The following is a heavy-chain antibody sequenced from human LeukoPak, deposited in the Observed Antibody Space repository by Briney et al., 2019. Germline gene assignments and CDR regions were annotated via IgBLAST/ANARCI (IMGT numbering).Heavy chain of an antibody. Sequence: GGSLRLSCAASGFTFSNAWMSWVRQAPGKGLEWVGRIKSKTDGGTTDYAAPVKGRFTIPRDDSKNTLYVQMNSLKTEDTAVYYCTTGPYDYGSGTYYHWGQGTLVTVSS. V-gene: IGHV3-15*01. D-gene: IGHD3-10*01. CDR1: GFTFSNAW. CDR2: IKSKTDGGTT. J-gene: IGHJ4*02. CDR3: TTGPYDYGSGTYYH.